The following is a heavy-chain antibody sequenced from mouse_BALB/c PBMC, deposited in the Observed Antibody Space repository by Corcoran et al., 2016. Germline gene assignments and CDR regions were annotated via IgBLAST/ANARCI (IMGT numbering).Heavy chain of an antibody. J-gene: IGHJ4*01. V-gene: IGHV8-8*01. CDR1: GVSLSTSGMG. Sequence: QVTLKESGPGILQPSQTLSLTCSFSGVSLSTSGMGVGWIRQPSGKGLEWLAHIWWDDDKRYNPALKSRLTISKDTSRNQVFLKIASVDTADTTTYYCARITTVVAMDYWGQGTSVTVSS. D-gene: IGHD1-1*01. CDR3: ARITTVVAMDY. CDR2: IWWDDDK.